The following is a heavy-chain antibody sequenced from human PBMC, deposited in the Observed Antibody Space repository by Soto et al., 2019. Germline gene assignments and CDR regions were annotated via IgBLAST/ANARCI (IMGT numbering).Heavy chain of an antibody. Sequence: EVQLLESGGGLVQPGGSLRLSCAASGFTFSNYAMTWVRQAPGKGLEWVSVITGSGGGTYFVDSVKGRFTMSRDNSKNTVYLTMNSLRAEDTAVYYCAKRPLTAAGFDYWGQGTLVTVSS. CDR1: GFTFSNYA. CDR2: ITGSGGGT. J-gene: IGHJ4*02. CDR3: AKRPLTAAGFDY. V-gene: IGHV3-23*01. D-gene: IGHD6-13*01.